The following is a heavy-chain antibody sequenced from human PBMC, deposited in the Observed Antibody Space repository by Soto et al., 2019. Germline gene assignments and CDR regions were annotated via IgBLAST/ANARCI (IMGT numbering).Heavy chain of an antibody. J-gene: IGHJ4*02. D-gene: IGHD2-15*01. CDR2: ISYDGTKE. CDR1: GFTFSSYA. CDR3: AKGGGHCRGGSCCPDY. Sequence: QVQLVESGGGVVQPGRSLRLSCAASGFTFSSYAMYWVRQAPGKGLEWVAVISYDGTKEYYADSVKGRFTISRDNSKNTLYLQLNSLRAEDTAVFYCAKGGGHCRGGSCCPDYWGQGTLVTVSS. V-gene: IGHV3-30*18.